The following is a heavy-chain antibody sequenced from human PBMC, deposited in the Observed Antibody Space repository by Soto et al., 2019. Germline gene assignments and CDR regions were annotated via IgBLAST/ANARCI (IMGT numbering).Heavy chain of an antibody. CDR2: IDNDGSST. J-gene: IGHJ4*02. V-gene: IGHV3-74*02. D-gene: IGHD2-21*01. CDR3: ARSSFPYYFDS. Sequence: VQLVESGGGVVQPGRSLRLSCAASGFTFSSYWMHWVRQAPGRGLVWVSRIDNDGSSTIYADSVKGRFTISRDNAKNTLYLQMNSLRAEDTAVYYCARSSFPYYFDSWGQGTLVTVSS. CDR1: GFTFSSYW.